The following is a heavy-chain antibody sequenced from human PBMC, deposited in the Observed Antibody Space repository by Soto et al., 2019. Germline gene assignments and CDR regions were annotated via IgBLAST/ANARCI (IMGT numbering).Heavy chain of an antibody. CDR3: ARTTAVPNTPRSRYFFDY. CDR1: GGSVSDKTYY. V-gene: IGHV4-61*01. Sequence: SETLALACSVSGGSVSDKTYYWSWIRQPPGKRLAWIGYVYYSGTTNYNPSLKSRVTISVDLSKNRFSLRLSPVTTADTALYYCARTTAVPNTPRSRYFFDYWGQGTLVTVSS. J-gene: IGHJ4*02. D-gene: IGHD4-17*01. CDR2: VYYSGTT.